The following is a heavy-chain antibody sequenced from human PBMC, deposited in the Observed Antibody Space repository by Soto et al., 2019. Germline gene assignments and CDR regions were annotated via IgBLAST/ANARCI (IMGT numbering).Heavy chain of an antibody. CDR3: ASDGVGATGFDY. CDR2: IYTSGST. CDR1: GGSISSYY. V-gene: IGHV4-4*07. J-gene: IGHJ4*02. Sequence: VQLQESGPGLVKPSETLSLTCTVSGGSISSYYWSWSRQPAGKGLERIGRIYTSGSTNYNPSLMTRVTKSVDTSKNQFSLTLSSVTAADTAVYYCASDGVGATGFDYWGQRTLVTVSS. D-gene: IGHD1-26*01.